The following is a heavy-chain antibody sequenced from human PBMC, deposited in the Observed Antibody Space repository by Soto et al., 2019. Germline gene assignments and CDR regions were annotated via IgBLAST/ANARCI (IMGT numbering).Heavy chain of an antibody. CDR1: GFTFSSYA. CDR3: AKEPPILDGELLLYYFDY. CDR2: ISGSGGST. J-gene: IGHJ4*02. D-gene: IGHD1-26*01. V-gene: IGHV3-23*01. Sequence: EVQLLESGGGLVQPGGSLRLSCAASGFTFSSYAMSWVRQAPGKGLEWVSAISGSGGSTYYADSVKGRFTISRDNSKNTLYLQMNSLRAEDTAVYYCAKEPPILDGELLLYYFDYWGQGTLVTVSS.